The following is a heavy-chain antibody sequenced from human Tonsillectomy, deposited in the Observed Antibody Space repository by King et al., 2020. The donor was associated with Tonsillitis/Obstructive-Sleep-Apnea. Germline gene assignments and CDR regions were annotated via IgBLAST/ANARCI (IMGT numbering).Heavy chain of an antibody. Sequence: QLVQSGSELKKPGASVKVSCKASGYTFTSCAMNWVRQAPGQGLEGMGWINTNTGNPRHAQSFTGRIVFSLDTSVSKAYLQISSLKAEYTAVYDCAREWRSVTGPISFDLWGQGTLVTVPS. CDR3: AREWRSVTGPISFDL. CDR2: INTNTGNP. D-gene: IGHD1-7*01. CDR1: GYTFTSCA. V-gene: IGHV7-4-1*02. J-gene: IGHJ5*02.